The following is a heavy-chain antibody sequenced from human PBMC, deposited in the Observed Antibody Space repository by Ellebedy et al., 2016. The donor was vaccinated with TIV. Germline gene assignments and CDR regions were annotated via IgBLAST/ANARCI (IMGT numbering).Heavy chain of an antibody. CDR3: ARAGGRHSTGSGFY. V-gene: IGHV3-7*03. CDR2: IKEDGSEA. CDR1: GFTFSDHY. J-gene: IGHJ4*02. D-gene: IGHD2-2*01. Sequence: PGGSLRLSCATSGFTFSDHYMDWVRQAPGKGLEWVANIKEDGSEAYYVDSVKGRFTISRDNAKTSLYLQMSNLRAEDTAVFYCARAGGRHSTGSGFYWGQGTRVTVST.